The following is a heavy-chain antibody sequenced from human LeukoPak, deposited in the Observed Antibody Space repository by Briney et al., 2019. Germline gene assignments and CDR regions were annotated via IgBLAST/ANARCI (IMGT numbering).Heavy chain of an antibody. J-gene: IGHJ4*02. D-gene: IGHD3-22*01. CDR1: GFTFSSYA. V-gene: IGHV3-30-3*01. CDR3: ARDGVYYDSSGYYLSIPADY. Sequence: GGSLRLSCAASGFTFSSYAMHWVRQAPGKGLEWVAVISYDGSNKYYADSVKGRFTISRDNSKNTLYLQMNSLRAEDTAVYYCARDGVYYDSSGYYLSIPADYWGQGTLVTVSS. CDR2: ISYDGSNK.